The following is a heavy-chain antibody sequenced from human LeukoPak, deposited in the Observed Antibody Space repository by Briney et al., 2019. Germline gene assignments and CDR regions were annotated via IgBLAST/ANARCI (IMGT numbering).Heavy chain of an antibody. J-gene: IGHJ4*02. CDR2: IIPIFGTA. D-gene: IGHD6-13*01. CDR3: ARDVQQLVSFYYFDY. V-gene: IGHV1-69*05. Sequence: ASVKVSCKASGGTFSSYAISWVRQAPGQGLEWMGGIIPIFGTANYAQKFQGRVTITTDESTSTAYMELSSLRSEDTAVYYCARDVQQLVSFYYFDYWGQGTLVTVSS. CDR1: GGTFSSYA.